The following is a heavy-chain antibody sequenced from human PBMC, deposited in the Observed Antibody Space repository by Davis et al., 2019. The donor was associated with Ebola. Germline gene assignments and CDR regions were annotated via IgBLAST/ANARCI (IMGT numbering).Heavy chain of an antibody. CDR3: ASGLRGYSYGNWFDT. CDR1: GGSISTSSYY. V-gene: IGHV4-39*07. J-gene: IGHJ5*02. D-gene: IGHD5-18*01. CDR2: IYYSGST. Sequence: PSETLSLTCTVSGGSISTSSYYWGWIRQPPGKGLEWIGSIYYSGSTYYNPSLKSRVTISLDTSKKQFSLKLSSVTAADTAVYYCASGLRGYSYGNWFDTWGQGTLVTVSS.